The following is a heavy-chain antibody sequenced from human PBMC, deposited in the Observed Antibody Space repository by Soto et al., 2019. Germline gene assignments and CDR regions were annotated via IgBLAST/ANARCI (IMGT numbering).Heavy chain of an antibody. CDR1: GFTFSSYS. CDR2: ISSSSSYI. J-gene: IGHJ5*02. V-gene: IGHV3-21*01. Sequence: PGGSLRLSCAASGFTFSSYSMNWVRQAPGKGLEWVSSISSSSSYIYYADSVKGRFTISRDNAKNSLYLQMNSLRAEDTAVYYCAREVRKITMVRGVIRFDRFDPWGQGTLVTVSS. D-gene: IGHD3-10*01. CDR3: AREVRKITMVRGVIRFDRFDP.